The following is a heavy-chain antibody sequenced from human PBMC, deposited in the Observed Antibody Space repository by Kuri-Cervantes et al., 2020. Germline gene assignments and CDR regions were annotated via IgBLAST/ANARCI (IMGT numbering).Heavy chain of an antibody. CDR2: ISDNGGRT. Sequence: LSLTCAASGFTFSSYAFHWVRQAPGKGLQYVSAISDNGGRTYYANSVKGRFTISRDNSKNTLYLQMNSLRAEDTAVYYCARDNNWFDPWGQGTLVTVSS. V-gene: IGHV3-64*01. J-gene: IGHJ5*02. CDR3: ARDNNWFDP. CDR1: GFTFSSYA.